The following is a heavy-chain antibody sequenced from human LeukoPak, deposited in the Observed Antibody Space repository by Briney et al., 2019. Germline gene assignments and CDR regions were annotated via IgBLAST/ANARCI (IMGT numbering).Heavy chain of an antibody. J-gene: IGHJ4*02. CDR3: ATLGVLRFLEWLPDFDY. CDR2: IYYSGST. V-gene: IGHV4-39*01. Sequence: SETLSLTCTVSGGSISSSSYYWGWIRQPPGKGLEWIGSIYYSGSTYYNPSLKSRVTISVDTSKNQFSLKLSSVTAADTAVYYCATLGVLRFLEWLPDFDYWGQGTLVTVSS. CDR1: GGSISSSSYY. D-gene: IGHD3-3*01.